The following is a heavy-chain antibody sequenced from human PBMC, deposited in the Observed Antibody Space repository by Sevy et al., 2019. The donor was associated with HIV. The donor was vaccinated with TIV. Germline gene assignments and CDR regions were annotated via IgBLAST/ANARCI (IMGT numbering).Heavy chain of an antibody. CDR1: GFTFITYA. CDR3: ARDCSSTSCLWGMDV. J-gene: IGHJ6*02. CDR2: ISGSGDST. D-gene: IGHD2-2*01. Sequence: GGSLRLSCAASGFTFITYAMNWVRQAPGKGLEWVSTISGSGDSTYYADSVKGRFTISRDNSKNTLYLQMNSLRVEDTAVYYCARDCSSTSCLWGMDVWGPGTTVTVSS. V-gene: IGHV3-23*01.